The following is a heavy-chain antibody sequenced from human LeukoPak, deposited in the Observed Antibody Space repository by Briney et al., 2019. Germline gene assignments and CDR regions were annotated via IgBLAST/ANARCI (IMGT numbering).Heavy chain of an antibody. CDR3: ARGIAAPHEAMYNWFDP. Sequence: SVKVSCKASGGTFSNYAISWVRQAPGQGLEWMGRIVPIFGTANYAQKFQGRVTITTDESTGTITTDESTSTSYMELSSLRSEDTAVYYCARGIAAPHEAMYNWFDPGGQGTLVTVSS. J-gene: IGHJ5*02. CDR2: IVPIFGTA. V-gene: IGHV1-69*05. CDR1: GGTFSNYA. D-gene: IGHD6-6*01.